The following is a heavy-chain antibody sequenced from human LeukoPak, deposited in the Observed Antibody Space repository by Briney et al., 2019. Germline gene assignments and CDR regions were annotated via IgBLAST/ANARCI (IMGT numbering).Heavy chain of an antibody. V-gene: IGHV3-53*01. CDR3: ARDHITMIRGVSYYYYGMDV. CDR1: GFPVSTNY. D-gene: IGHD3-10*01. J-gene: IGHJ6*02. Sequence: PGGSLRLSCAASGFPVSTNYMSWVRQAPGKGTEWVSIIYSGGNTFYADSVKGRFTISRDSSKNTLFLQMISLRAEDTAVYYCARDHITMIRGVSYYYYGMDVWGQGTTVTVSS. CDR2: IYSGGNT.